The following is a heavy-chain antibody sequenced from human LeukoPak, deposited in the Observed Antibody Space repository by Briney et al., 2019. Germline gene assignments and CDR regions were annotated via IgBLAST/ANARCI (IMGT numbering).Heavy chain of an antibody. V-gene: IGHV4-39*02. D-gene: IGHD2-21*02. CDR3: SRDIGDFVSDF. CDR2: IHYGGTT. CDR1: GGSIGSGYY. Sequence: SETLSLTCTVSGGSIGSGYYWAWIRQPPGKGLEWIGSIHYGGTTHYNPSLQSRVTISADTSKNQFALDLRSVTAADTAVYYCSRDIGDFVSDFWGQGTLVTVSS. J-gene: IGHJ4*02.